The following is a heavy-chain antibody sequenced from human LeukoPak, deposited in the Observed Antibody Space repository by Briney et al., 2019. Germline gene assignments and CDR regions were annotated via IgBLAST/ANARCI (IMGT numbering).Heavy chain of an antibody. CDR2: IYYTGST. J-gene: IGHJ3*02. CDR3: ARQGRIAMIVVLIEDAFDI. Sequence: SATLSLTCTVSGGSISSSSYYWGWIRQPPGKGLEWIGTIYYTGSTYYNPSLKSRVTISVDTSKNQFSLKLSSVTAADTAVYYCARQGRIAMIVVLIEDAFDIWGQGTMVTVSS. D-gene: IGHD3-22*01. V-gene: IGHV4-39*01. CDR1: GGSISSSSYY.